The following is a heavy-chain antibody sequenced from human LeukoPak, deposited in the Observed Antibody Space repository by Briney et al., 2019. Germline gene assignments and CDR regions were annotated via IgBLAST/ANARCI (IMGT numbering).Heavy chain of an antibody. CDR1: GFTFSSYA. J-gene: IGHJ4*02. Sequence: PGGSLRLSCAASGFTFSSYAMSWVRQAPGKGLEWVSSISTSVDRTSYADSVKGRFTISRDNSKNTLSLQMNSLRAEDTAVYFCAKGYHFDCWDQGTLVTVSS. D-gene: IGHD3-16*02. V-gene: IGHV3-23*01. CDR3: AKGYHFDC. CDR2: ISTSVDRT.